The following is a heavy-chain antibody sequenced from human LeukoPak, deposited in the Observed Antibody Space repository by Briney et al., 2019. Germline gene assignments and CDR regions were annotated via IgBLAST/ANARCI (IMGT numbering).Heavy chain of an antibody. CDR3: ARDLPPDNDYGDYYYYYMDV. CDR2: INHSGST. Sequence: SETLSLTCAVYGGSFSGYYWSWIRQPPGKGLEWIGEINHSGSTNYNPSLKSRVTISVDTSKNQFSLKLSSVTAADTAVYYCARDLPPDNDYGDYYYYYMDVWGKGTTVTISS. CDR1: GGSFSGYY. J-gene: IGHJ6*03. V-gene: IGHV4-34*01. D-gene: IGHD4-17*01.